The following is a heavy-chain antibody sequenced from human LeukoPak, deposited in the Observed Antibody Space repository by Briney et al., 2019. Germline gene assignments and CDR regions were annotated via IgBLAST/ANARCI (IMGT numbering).Heavy chain of an antibody. CDR1: GGSFSGYY. V-gene: IGHV4-34*01. CDR3: ARRYIKWELLSDY. Sequence: PSETLSLTCAVYGGSFSGYYWSWIRQPPGKGLEWIGEINHSGSTNYNPSLKSRVTISVDTSKNQFSLKLSSVTAADTAVYYCARRYIKWELLSDYWGQGTLVTVSS. CDR2: INHSGST. J-gene: IGHJ4*02. D-gene: IGHD1-26*01.